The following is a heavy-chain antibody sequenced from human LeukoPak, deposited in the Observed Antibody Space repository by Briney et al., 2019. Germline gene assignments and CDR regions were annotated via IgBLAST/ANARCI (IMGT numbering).Heavy chain of an antibody. D-gene: IGHD5-24*01. CDR2: ISPSGGST. Sequence: ASVKVSCKAFGYTFTSNYMHWVRQAPGQGPEWMGVISPSGGSTTYAQKFQGRVTLTRDMSTSTVYMELSSLRSEDTAVYYCARYGEMATYYYMDVWGKGTTVTVSS. V-gene: IGHV1-46*01. CDR3: ARYGEMATYYYMDV. J-gene: IGHJ6*03. CDR1: GYTFTSNY.